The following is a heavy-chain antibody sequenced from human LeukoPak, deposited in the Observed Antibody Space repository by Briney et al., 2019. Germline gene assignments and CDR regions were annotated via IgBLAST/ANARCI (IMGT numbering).Heavy chain of an antibody. J-gene: IGHJ6*03. Sequence: SETLSLTCTVPGGSINSYYWSWIRQPARKGLEWIARIYTSGSSNYNPSLKSRVTMSVDTSKNQFSLRLTSVTAADTAVYYCARAAYGDYRYYYFYLDVWGKGTTVTVSS. CDR2: IYTSGSS. CDR3: ARAAYGDYRYYYFYLDV. V-gene: IGHV4-4*07. D-gene: IGHD4-17*01. CDR1: GGSINSYY.